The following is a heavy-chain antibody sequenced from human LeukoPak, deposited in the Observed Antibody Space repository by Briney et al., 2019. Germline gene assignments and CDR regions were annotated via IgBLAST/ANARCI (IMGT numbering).Heavy chain of an antibody. J-gene: IGHJ4*02. CDR3: ARGDVVVVAADFDY. CDR1: GGSISSSSYY. D-gene: IGHD2-15*01. V-gene: IGHV4-39*01. Sequence: SETLSLTCTVSGGSISSSSYYWGWIRQPPGKGLEWIGSIYYSGSTYYNPSLKSRVTISVDTSKNQFSLKLSSVTAADTAVYYCARGDVVVVAADFDYWGQGTLVTVSS. CDR2: IYYSGST.